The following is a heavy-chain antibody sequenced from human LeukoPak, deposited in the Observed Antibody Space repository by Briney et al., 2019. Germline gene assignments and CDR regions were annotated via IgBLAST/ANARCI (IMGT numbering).Heavy chain of an antibody. D-gene: IGHD3-10*01. J-gene: IGHJ6*03. CDR2: IIPIFGTA. CDR1: GGTFSSYA. CDR3: ARVGRVSYYYYYMDV. Sequence: SVKVSCKASGGTFSSYAISWVRQAPGQGLEWMGGIIPIFGTANYAQKFQGRVTITADESTSTAYMELSSLRSEDTAVYYCARVGRVSYYYYYMDVWGKGTTVTISS. V-gene: IGHV1-69*13.